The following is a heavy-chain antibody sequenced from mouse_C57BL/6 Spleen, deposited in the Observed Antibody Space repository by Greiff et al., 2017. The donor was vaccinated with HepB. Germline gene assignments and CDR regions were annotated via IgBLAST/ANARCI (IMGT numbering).Heavy chain of an antibody. CDR2: INYDGSST. Sequence: EVKLMESEGGLVQPGSSMKLSCTASGFTFSDYYMAWVRQVPEKGLEWVANINYDGSSTYYLDSLKSRFIISRDNAKNILYLQMSSLKSEDTATYYCARLLWYAMDYWGQGTSVTVSS. V-gene: IGHV5-16*01. D-gene: IGHD2-1*01. CDR1: GFTFSDYY. CDR3: ARLLWYAMDY. J-gene: IGHJ4*01.